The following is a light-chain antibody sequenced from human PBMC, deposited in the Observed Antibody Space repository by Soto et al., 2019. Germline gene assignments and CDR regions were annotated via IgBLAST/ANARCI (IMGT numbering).Light chain of an antibody. CDR2: GVS. J-gene: IGLJ1*01. CDR1: RSDIGSYNY. CDR3: ISYTGSSTSYV. V-gene: IGLV2-14*01. Sequence: QSALTQPASVSGSPGQSITISCSGTRSDIGSYNYVAWYQQFPGKTPKILIYGVSNRPSGVSGRFSGSKSGNTASLTISGLQAEDEADYYCISYTGSSTSYVFGSGTK.